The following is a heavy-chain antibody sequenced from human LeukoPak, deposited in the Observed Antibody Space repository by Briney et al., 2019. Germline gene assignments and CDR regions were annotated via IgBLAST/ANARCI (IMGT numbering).Heavy chain of an antibody. D-gene: IGHD3-10*01. V-gene: IGHV1-18*01. CDR2: TSAYNGNT. CDR3: ARGGSRSRRGDDAFDI. Sequence: ASVMVSCKASGYTFTNYAMNWVRQAPGQGLEWMGWTSAYNGNTELAQKFQGRVTLATDASTSTAYVELRSLTSDDTAVYFCARGGSRSRRGDDAFDIWGQGTMVTVSS. CDR1: GYTFTNYA. J-gene: IGHJ3*02.